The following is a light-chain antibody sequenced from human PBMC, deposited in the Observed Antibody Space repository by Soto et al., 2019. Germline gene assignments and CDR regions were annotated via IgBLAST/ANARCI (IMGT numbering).Light chain of an antibody. Sequence: ELVMTQSPATLSVSPGEGATLSCRASQSVGSDLAWYQQKPGQAPRLLIYGASTRAAGLSARFSGSGSETAFTLTISSLQSEDLAVYYCQQFYNWPWTFGQGTKLEIK. CDR2: GAS. V-gene: IGKV3-15*01. J-gene: IGKJ1*01. CDR3: QQFYNWPWT. CDR1: QSVGSD.